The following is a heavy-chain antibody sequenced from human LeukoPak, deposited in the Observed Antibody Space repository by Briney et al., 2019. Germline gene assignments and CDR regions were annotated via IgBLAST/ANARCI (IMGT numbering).Heavy chain of an antibody. Sequence: SETLSLTCTVSGGSISSSSYYWGWIRQPPGKGLEWIGSIYYSGSTYYNPSLKSRVTISVDTSKNQFSLKLSSVTAADTAVYYCVRLGNSGSYEFDYWGQGTLVTVSS. V-gene: IGHV4-39*01. D-gene: IGHD1-26*01. CDR3: VRLGNSGSYEFDY. CDR1: GGSISSSSYY. CDR2: IYYSGST. J-gene: IGHJ4*02.